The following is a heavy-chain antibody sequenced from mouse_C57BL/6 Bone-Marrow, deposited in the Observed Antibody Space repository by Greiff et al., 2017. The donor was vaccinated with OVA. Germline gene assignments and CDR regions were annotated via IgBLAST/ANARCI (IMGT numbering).Heavy chain of an antibody. CDR1: GYTFTSYW. V-gene: IGHV1-74*01. Sequence: VQLQQPGAELVKPGASVKVSCKASGYTFTSYWMHWVKQRPGQGLEWIGRIHTSDSATNYNQKFKGKATLTVDKASSTAYMQLSSLTSADSAVYYCAIGDGFDYWGQGTTLTVSS. CDR3: AIGDGFDY. CDR2: IHTSDSAT. J-gene: IGHJ2*01. D-gene: IGHD3-3*01.